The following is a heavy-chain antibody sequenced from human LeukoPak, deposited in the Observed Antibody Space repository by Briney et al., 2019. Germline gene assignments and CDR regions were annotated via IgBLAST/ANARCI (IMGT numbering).Heavy chain of an antibody. CDR3: ARDLSWFGEFDY. CDR1: GFTFSSYG. J-gene: IGHJ4*02. D-gene: IGHD3-10*01. CDR2: IWYDGSNK. V-gene: IGHV3-33*01. Sequence: PGGSLRLSCAASGFTFSSYGMHWVRQAPGKGLEWVAVIWYDGSNKYYADSVKGRFTISRDNSKNTLYLQMNSLGAEDTAVYYCARDLSWFGEFDYWGQGALVTVSS.